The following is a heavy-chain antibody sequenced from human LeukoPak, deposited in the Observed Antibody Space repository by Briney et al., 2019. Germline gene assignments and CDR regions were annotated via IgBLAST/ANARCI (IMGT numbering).Heavy chain of an antibody. D-gene: IGHD6-13*01. CDR2: ISYDGSNK. Sequence: GRSLRLSCAASGFTFSSYGMHWVRQAPGKGLEWVAVISYDGSNKYYADSVKGRFTISRDNSKNTLYLQMNSLRAEDTAVYYCARDRRAAAGGGFDPWGQGTLVTVSS. CDR1: GFTFSSYG. V-gene: IGHV3-30*03. J-gene: IGHJ5*02. CDR3: ARDRRAAAGGGFDP.